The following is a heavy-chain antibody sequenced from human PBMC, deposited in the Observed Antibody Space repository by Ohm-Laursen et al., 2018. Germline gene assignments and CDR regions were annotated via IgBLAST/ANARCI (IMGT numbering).Heavy chain of an antibody. CDR3: AKGLPYQLLTPFDY. Sequence: GSLRLSCAATGFTFSRYGMSWVRQAPGKGLEWVSTIRGSGGSGGTSYYAGSVKGRFTISRDNSENTLYLEMNSLRAEDAAVYYCAKGLPYQLLTPFDYWGQGTLVTVSS. CDR2: IRGSGGSGGTS. D-gene: IGHD2-2*01. CDR1: GFTFSRYG. V-gene: IGHV3-23*01. J-gene: IGHJ4*02.